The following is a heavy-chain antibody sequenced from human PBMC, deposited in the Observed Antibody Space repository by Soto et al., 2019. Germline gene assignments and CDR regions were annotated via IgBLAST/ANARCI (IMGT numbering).Heavy chain of an antibody. CDR3: TRAAWFPYLSFY. J-gene: IGHJ4*02. D-gene: IGHD3-10*01. V-gene: IGHV3-48*03. CDR2: ISSSGSTA. Sequence: EVQLVESGGGLVQPGGSLKLSCAASGFAFSRFELHWIRQAPGKGLEWISYISSSGSTAYYASSVEGRFTISRDNANNSVYLQMDSLRAEDTALYYCTRAAWFPYLSFYWGQGALVTVSS. CDR1: GFAFSRFE.